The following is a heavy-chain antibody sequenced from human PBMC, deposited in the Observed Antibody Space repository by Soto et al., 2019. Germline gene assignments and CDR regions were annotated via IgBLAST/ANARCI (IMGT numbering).Heavy chain of an antibody. J-gene: IGHJ4*02. CDR1: CVSISSGNW. D-gene: IGHD2-8*01. CDR3: ARLVYDTRLNYMYFDF. CDR2: IFHDGTA. Sequence: QVKLQESGPGLATPSGTLSLTCSVSCVSISSGNWWTWVRQTPQRGLEYIGEIFHDGTANYYPSFERRVAISVDTSKNQFSLKLTSVTAADKAIYCCARLVYDTRLNYMYFDFWGQGDLVTVAS. V-gene: IGHV4-4*01.